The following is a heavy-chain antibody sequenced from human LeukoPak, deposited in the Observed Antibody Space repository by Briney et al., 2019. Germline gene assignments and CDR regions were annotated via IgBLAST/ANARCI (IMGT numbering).Heavy chain of an antibody. J-gene: IGHJ1*01. V-gene: IGHV4-59*01. CDR2: IHNSRST. CDR3: ASALTTLEDFQH. Sequence: SETLSLTCTVYDGSISTYYLSWIRQSPGKGREWIGYIHNSRSTNYNPSLKSRVTISVDTSKNQFSLKLSSVTAEDTAVYYCASALTTLEDFQHWGRGTLVTVSS. D-gene: IGHD4-17*01. CDR1: DGSISTYY.